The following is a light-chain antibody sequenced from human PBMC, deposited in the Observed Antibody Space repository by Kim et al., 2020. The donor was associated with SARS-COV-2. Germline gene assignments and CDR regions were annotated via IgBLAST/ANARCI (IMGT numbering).Light chain of an antibody. V-gene: IGLV1-47*01. CDR3: ASWDDSLSGRV. CDR1: SSNIGSNY. J-gene: IGLJ3*02. CDR2: RNN. Sequence: GQRVTIPCSGSSSNIGSNYVYWYQRLPGTAPKLLIYRNNHRPSGVPDRFSGSKSGTTASLAITGLRSEDEADYFCASWDDSLSGRVFGGGTQLTVL.